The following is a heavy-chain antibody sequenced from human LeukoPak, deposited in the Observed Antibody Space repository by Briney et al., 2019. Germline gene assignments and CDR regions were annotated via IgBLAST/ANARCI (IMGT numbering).Heavy chain of an antibody. CDR3: ARNSSGFKLGDAFDI. J-gene: IGHJ3*02. D-gene: IGHD3-22*01. V-gene: IGHV3-23*01. Sequence: PGGSLRLSCAASGFTFSSYAMTWVRQAPGKGLEWISAISGSAYSTSYADSVKGRFTISRGNSKNTLYLQMNSLRAEDTAVYYCARNSSGFKLGDAFDIWGQGTMVTVSS. CDR2: ISGSAYST. CDR1: GFTFSSYA.